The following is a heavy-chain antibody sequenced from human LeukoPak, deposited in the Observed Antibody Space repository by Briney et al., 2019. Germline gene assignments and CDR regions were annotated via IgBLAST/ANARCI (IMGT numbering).Heavy chain of an antibody. CDR1: GFNVSSIY. V-gene: IGHV3-53*01. CDR2: IYSGGST. CDR3: ARDLSYGSATSGLGMDC. J-gene: IGHJ6*01. Sequence: GGSLRLSCAASGFNVSSIYMRWVRQAPGEGLEWVSVIYSGGSTYYADSVEGRFTIPRDKSKDTLYLQMNGLQAEDAAVYYCARDLSYGSATSGLGMDCWGQAAKVTV. D-gene: IGHD3-10*01.